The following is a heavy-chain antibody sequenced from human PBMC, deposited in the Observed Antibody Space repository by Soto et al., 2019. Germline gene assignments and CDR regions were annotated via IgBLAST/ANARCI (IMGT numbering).Heavy chain of an antibody. CDR2: THHSGTT. CDR3: AREGSGSSFFDH. Sequence: QVQLQESGPGLVKPSGTLSLTCAVSGGSISSSNWWSWVRQPPGKGLEWIGETHHSGTTNYNPSLKSRVTLSVDKSKNQFSLKLSSVTAADTAVYYCAREGSGSSFFDHWGQGTLVTVSS. J-gene: IGHJ4*02. CDR1: GGSISSSNW. D-gene: IGHD3-10*01. V-gene: IGHV4-4*02.